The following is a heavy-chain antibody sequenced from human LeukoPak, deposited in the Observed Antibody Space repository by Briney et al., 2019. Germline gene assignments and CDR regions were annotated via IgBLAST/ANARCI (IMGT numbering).Heavy chain of an antibody. D-gene: IGHD2-2*01. Sequence: ASVKVSCKASGYTFTGYYMHWVRQAPGQGLEWMGWINPNSGGTNYAQKFQGRVTMTRDTSISTAYMELSRLRSDDTAVYYCARDMSVVVPAAMRGFDPWGQGTLVTVSS. CDR2: INPNSGGT. V-gene: IGHV1-2*02. J-gene: IGHJ5*02. CDR3: ARDMSVVVPAAMRGFDP. CDR1: GYTFTGYY.